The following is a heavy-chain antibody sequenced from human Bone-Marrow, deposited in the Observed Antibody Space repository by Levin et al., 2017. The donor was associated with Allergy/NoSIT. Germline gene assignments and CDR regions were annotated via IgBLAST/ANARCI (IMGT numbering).Heavy chain of an antibody. CDR2: IYSNGDT. CDR1: GFTVSRNY. J-gene: IGHJ4*02. V-gene: IGHV3-66*01. D-gene: IGHD6-13*01. CDR3: ARDGVGTAAGTP. Sequence: SCAASGFTVSRNYMSWVRQAPGKGLEWVSLIYSNGDTQYADSVKGRFTISRDNAKNTLYLQMNSLRADDTAVYYCARDGVGTAAGTPWGQGTLVTVSS.